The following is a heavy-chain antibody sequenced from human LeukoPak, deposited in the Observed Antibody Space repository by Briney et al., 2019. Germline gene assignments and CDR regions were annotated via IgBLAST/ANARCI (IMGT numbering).Heavy chain of an antibody. CDR2: ISYDGSNK. CDR3: AKDTFRGAMVRGVIADY. J-gene: IGHJ4*02. V-gene: IGHV3-30-3*01. Sequence: GGSLRLSCAASGFTFSSYAMHWVRQAPGKGLEWVAVISYDGSNKYHADSVKGRFTISRDNSKNTLYLQMNSLRAEDTAVYYCAKDTFRGAMVRGVIADYWGQGTLVTVSS. D-gene: IGHD3-10*01. CDR1: GFTFSSYA.